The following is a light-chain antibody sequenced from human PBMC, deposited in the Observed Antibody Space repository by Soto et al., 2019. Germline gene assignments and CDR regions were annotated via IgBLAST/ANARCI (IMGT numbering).Light chain of an antibody. CDR1: SGHSSYA. CDR3: QTWGTGSVV. J-gene: IGLJ2*01. V-gene: IGLV4-69*01. CDR2: LNSDGSH. Sequence: QSVLTQSPSASASLGASVKLTCTLSSGHSSYAIAWRQQQPEKGPRYLMKLNSDGSHSKGDGIPDRFSGSSSGAERYLTISSLQSEDEADYYCQTWGTGSVVFGGGTKLTVL.